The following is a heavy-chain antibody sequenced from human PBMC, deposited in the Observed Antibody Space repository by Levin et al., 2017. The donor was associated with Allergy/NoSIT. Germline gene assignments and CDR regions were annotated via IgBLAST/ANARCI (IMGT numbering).Heavy chain of an antibody. CDR3: ARDIRKGAAADL. V-gene: IGHV3-33*01. Sequence: SCAASGFSFNTYGMHWVRQAPGKGLEWVAIIRLDGSNQYYGDSVKGRFTISRDNSKNTLYLQMSSLTVEDTGIYYCARDIRKGAAADLWGQGTTVTVSS. CDR1: GFSFNTYG. J-gene: IGHJ6*02. CDR2: IRLDGSNQ. D-gene: IGHD6-25*01.